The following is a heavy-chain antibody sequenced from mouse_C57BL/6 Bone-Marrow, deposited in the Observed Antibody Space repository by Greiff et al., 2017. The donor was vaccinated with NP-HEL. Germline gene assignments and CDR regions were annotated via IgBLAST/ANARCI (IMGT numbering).Heavy chain of an antibody. CDR2: ICDGGSYT. D-gene: IGHD2-2*01. V-gene: IGHV5-4*01. Sequence: VQAVESGGGVVKPGGFRKLSRAASGFTFRSHAMSWVRPTPEKGPEWVGTICDGGSYTYFPDNVKGRFTTSRDNAKTNLYLKMSHLKSEDTAMYYCARDDGYDVWYFDVWGTGTTVTVSS. J-gene: IGHJ1*03. CDR3: ARDDGYDVWYFDV. CDR1: GFTFRSHA.